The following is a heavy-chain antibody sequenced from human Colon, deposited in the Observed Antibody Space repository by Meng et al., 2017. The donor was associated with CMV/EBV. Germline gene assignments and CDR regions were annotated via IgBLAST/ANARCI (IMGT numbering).Heavy chain of an antibody. CDR2: ISSDGATT. CDR3: ARVLPAFYYDTSAYPLDY. J-gene: IGHJ4*02. CDR1: GFRFGTFY. Sequence: GESLKISCEGSGFRFGTFYMHWVRQAPGKGLEWVSRISSDGATTTYAESVKGRFTLSRDNAKNTIYLQMNSLRAEDTAVYYCARVLPAFYYDTSAYPLDYWGQGTLVTVSS. V-gene: IGHV3-74*01. D-gene: IGHD3-22*01.